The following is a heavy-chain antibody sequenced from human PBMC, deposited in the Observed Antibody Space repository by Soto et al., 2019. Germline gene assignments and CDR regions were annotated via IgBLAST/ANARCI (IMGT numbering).Heavy chain of an antibody. Sequence: QVQLVDSGGGVVQPGGSLRLSCAASGFTFSSYGMHWVRQAPGKGLEWVAVIWADGSTKYYADSVNGRFTSSRDNYKNTLYLEMNSLRAEDTAVYRCARGGQNLHYFDSWGQGTLVTVSS. CDR1: GFTFSSYG. D-gene: IGHD3-16*01. CDR3: ARGGQNLHYFDS. J-gene: IGHJ4*02. V-gene: IGHV3-33*01. CDR2: IWADGSTK.